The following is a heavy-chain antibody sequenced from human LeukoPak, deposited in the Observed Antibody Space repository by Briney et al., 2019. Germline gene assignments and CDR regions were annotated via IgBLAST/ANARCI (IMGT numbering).Heavy chain of an antibody. CDR2: ISSSSSYI. CDR1: GFTFSSYG. D-gene: IGHD2-15*01. V-gene: IGHV3-21*01. Sequence: GGSLRLSCAASGFTFSSYGIHWVRQAPGKGLEWVSSISSSSSYIYYADSVKGRFTISRDNARNSLYLQMNSLRAEDTAVYYCARDGLAAATLHWCFDLWGRGTLVTVSS. CDR3: ARDGLAAATLHWCFDL. J-gene: IGHJ2*01.